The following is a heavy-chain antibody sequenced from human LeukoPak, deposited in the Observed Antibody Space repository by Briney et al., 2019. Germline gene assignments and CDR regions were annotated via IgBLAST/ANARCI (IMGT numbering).Heavy chain of an antibody. J-gene: IGHJ4*02. CDR3: ARVGVLAVTHFDY. CDR1: GGSITSSSYY. V-gene: IGHV4-39*07. D-gene: IGHD6-19*01. CDR2: IYYSGST. Sequence: SETLSLTCTVSGGSITSSSYYWGWIRQPPGKGLEWIGSIYYSGSTYYNPSLKSRVTISVDTSKNQFSLRLSSVTAADTAMYYCARVGVLAVTHFDYWGQGTLVTVSS.